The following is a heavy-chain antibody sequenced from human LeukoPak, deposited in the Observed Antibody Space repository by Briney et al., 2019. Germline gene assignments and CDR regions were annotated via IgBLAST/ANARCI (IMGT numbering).Heavy chain of an antibody. CDR2: ISGSGDST. Sequence: PGGSLRLSCAASGFTFSSYAMSWVRQAPGKGLEWVSAISGSGDSTYYADSVKGRFTISRDNSKNTLYLQMNSLRAEDTAVYYCAKHLLGYCSSTSCYIPNDYWGQGTLVTVSS. J-gene: IGHJ4*02. D-gene: IGHD2-2*02. CDR3: AKHLLGYCSSTSCYIPNDY. CDR1: GFTFSSYA. V-gene: IGHV3-23*01.